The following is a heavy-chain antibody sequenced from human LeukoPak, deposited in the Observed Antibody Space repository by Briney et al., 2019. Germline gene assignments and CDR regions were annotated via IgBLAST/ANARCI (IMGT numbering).Heavy chain of an antibody. D-gene: IGHD2-2*02. CDR2: INPGNGDT. J-gene: IGHJ4*02. CDR1: GYSFTSQD. Sequence: GASVKVSCKTSGYSFTSQDMHWVRQAPGQSLEWMGCINPGNGDTKYSQEFQGRVTITRDTSATTAYMELSSLRSDDMAVYYCTLYNYWGQGILVTVSS. CDR3: TLYNY. V-gene: IGHV1-3*03.